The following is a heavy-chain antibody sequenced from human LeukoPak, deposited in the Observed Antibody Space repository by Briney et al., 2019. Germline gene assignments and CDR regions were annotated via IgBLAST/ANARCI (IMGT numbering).Heavy chain of an antibody. CDR1: GGSITSSSYY. CDR3: ARASSAWARWFDP. V-gene: IGHV4-39*07. CDR2: IYYSGST. Sequence: SETLSLTCTVSGGSITSSSYYWGWIRQPPGKGLEWIGCIYYSGSTYYNPSLKSRVTTSVDTSKNQFSLRLSSVTAADTAVYYCARASSAWARWFDPWGQGTLVTVSS. J-gene: IGHJ5*02. D-gene: IGHD3-22*01.